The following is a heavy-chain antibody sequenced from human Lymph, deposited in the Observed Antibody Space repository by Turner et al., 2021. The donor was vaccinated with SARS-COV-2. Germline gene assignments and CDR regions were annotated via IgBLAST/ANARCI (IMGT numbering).Heavy chain of an antibody. CDR3: ARPLTSYYFYGMDV. D-gene: IGHD3-9*01. CDR2: ISSSSIYT. CDR1: GFTSSDYY. V-gene: IGHV3-11*06. J-gene: IGHJ6*02. Sequence: QVQLVVSGGCLVNPGRSLRLSCSASGFTSSDYYMSWIRQAPGKGLEWVSYISSSSIYTNYADSVKGRFTISRDNAKNSLYLQMNSLRAEDTAVYYCARPLTSYYFYGMDVWGQGTTVTVSS.